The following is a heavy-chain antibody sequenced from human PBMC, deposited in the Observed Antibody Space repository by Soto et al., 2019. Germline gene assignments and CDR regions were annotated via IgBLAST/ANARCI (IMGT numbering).Heavy chain of an antibody. CDR2: ISRNGGST. Sequence: EVQLVESGGGLVQPGGSLRLSCAASGFTFSSYAMHWVRQAPGKGLEYVSTISRNGGSTYYANSVKGRFTISRDNSKNTLYLQMGSLRAEDMAVYYCARGGSDYYFDYWGQGTLVIVSS. CDR3: ARGGSDYYFDY. J-gene: IGHJ4*02. D-gene: IGHD2-21*02. V-gene: IGHV3-64*01. CDR1: GFTFSSYA.